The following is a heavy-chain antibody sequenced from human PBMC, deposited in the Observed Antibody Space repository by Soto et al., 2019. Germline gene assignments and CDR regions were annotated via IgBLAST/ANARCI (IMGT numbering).Heavy chain of an antibody. D-gene: IGHD5-18*01. CDR1: GFTFSSYA. J-gene: IGHJ6*03. CDR2: ISGSGGST. Sequence: GGSLRLSCAASGFTFSSYAMSWVRQAPGKGLEWVSAISGSGGSTYYADSVKGRFTISRDNSKNTLYLQMNSLRAEDTAVYDCAKLESPQLRGYYYYYMDVWGKGTTVTVSS. CDR3: AKLESPQLRGYYYYYMDV. V-gene: IGHV3-23*01.